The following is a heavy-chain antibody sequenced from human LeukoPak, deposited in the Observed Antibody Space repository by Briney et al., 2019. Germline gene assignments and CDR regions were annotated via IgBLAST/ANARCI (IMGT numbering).Heavy chain of an antibody. CDR3: AKNLYYYDSSGHLFDY. J-gene: IGHJ4*02. CDR2: IRYDGSNK. V-gene: IGHV3-30*02. CDR1: GFTFSSYA. D-gene: IGHD3-22*01. Sequence: GSLRLSCAASGFTFSSYAMHWVRQAPGKGLEWVAFIRYDGSNKYYADSVKGRFTISRDNSKNTLYLQMNSLRAEDTAVYYCAKNLYYYDSSGHLFDYWGQGTLVTVSS.